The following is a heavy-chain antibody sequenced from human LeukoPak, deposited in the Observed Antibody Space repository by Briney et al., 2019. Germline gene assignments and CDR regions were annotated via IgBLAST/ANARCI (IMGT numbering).Heavy chain of an antibody. CDR1: GFTFSDYY. CDR2: ISSSGSTI. Sequence: GGSLRLSCAASGFTFSDYYMSWIRQAPGKGLEWVSYISSSGSTIYYADSVKGRFTISRDNAKNSLYLQMNSLRAEDTAVYYCAISSTSGGYYYYYYMDVWGKGTTVTVSS. CDR3: AISSTSGGYYYYYYMDV. J-gene: IGHJ6*03. D-gene: IGHD2-2*01. V-gene: IGHV3-11*04.